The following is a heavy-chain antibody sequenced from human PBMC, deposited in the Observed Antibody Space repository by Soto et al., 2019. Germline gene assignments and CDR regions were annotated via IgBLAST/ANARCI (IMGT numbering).Heavy chain of an antibody. D-gene: IGHD3-10*01. CDR1: GGSISSGGYY. V-gene: IGHV4-31*03. CDR2: IYYSGST. J-gene: IGHJ4*02. CDR3: ARVQGSGLRRGTFVDL. Sequence: QVQLQESGPGLVKPSQTLSLTCTVSGGSISSGGYYWSWIRQHPGKGLEWIGYIYYSGSTYYNPCLQSRVTISVDTSKNQFSLKLSSVTAADTAVYYCARVQGSGLRRGTFVDLWGQGTLVTVSS.